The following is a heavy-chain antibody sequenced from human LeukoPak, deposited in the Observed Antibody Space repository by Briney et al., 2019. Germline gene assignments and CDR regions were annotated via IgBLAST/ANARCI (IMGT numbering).Heavy chain of an antibody. V-gene: IGHV1-2*02. J-gene: IGHJ3*02. D-gene: IGHD3-16*01. CDR1: GYTFTGYY. Sequence: AASVKVSCKASGYTFTGYYMHWVRQAPGQGLEWMGWINPNSGGTNYAQKFQGRVTMTRDMSTSTVYMELSSLRSEDTAVYYCAREGAAFDIWGQGTMVTVSS. CDR2: INPNSGGT. CDR3: AREGAAFDI.